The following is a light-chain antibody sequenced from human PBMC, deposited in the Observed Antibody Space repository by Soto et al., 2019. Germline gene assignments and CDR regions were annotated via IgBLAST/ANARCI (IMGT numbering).Light chain of an antibody. Sequence: DIQMTQSPSSLSASVGDRVTITCQASQDISNYLNWYQQKPGKAPKLLIYDASNLETGVPSRFSGSGSGTDFTLTISSLQPEDVATYYCQKYNSAPPWTFGQGTKVEIK. J-gene: IGKJ1*01. CDR3: QKYNSAPPWT. CDR1: QDISNY. CDR2: DAS. V-gene: IGKV1-33*01.